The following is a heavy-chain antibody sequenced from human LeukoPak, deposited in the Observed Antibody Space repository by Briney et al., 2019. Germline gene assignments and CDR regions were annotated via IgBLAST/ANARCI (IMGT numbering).Heavy chain of an antibody. J-gene: IGHJ4*02. CDR2: IRSKAYGGTT. Sequence: GRSLRLSCTASGFTFGDYAMSWVRQAPGKGLEWVGFIRSKAYGGTTEYAASVKGRFTISRDDSKSIAYLQMNSLKTEDTAVYYCTRVDNIAARQGYWGQGTLVTVSS. CDR1: GFTFGDYA. D-gene: IGHD6-6*01. V-gene: IGHV3-49*04. CDR3: TRVDNIAARQGY.